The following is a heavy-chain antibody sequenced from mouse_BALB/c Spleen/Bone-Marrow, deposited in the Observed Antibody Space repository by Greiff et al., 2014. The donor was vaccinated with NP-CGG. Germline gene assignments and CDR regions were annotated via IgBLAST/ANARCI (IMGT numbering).Heavy chain of an antibody. CDR2: IYPGDDDT. V-gene: IGHV1-80*01. CDR3: ARGGISIDY. J-gene: IGHJ2*01. Sequence: SGAELVRPGSSVKISCKASGYAFSIYWMNWVKQRPGQGLEWIGQIYPGDDDTGYNGKFKGKATLTADRSSSTAYMQLNSLTSEDSAVYFCARGGISIDYWGQGTTLTVSS. CDR1: GYAFSIYW.